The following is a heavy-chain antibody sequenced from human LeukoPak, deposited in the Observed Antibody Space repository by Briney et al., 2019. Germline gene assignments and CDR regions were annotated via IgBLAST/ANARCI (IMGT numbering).Heavy chain of an antibody. CDR2: ISGSDDGT. J-gene: IGHJ4*02. CDR1: GFTFSTYA. V-gene: IGHV3-23*01. CDR3: ARVKSGYIKPGFDY. Sequence: GGSLRLSCAASGFTFSTYAMSWVRQIPGKGLEWVSAISGSDDGTYYADSVKGRFTISRDNAKNSLYLQMNSLRAEDTAVYYCARVKSGYIKPGFDYWGQGTLVTVS. D-gene: IGHD5-12*01.